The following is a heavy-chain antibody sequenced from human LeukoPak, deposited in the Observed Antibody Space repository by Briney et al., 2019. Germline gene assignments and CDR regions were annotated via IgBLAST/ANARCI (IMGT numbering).Heavy chain of an antibody. Sequence: GGSLRLSCGASGFTFSSYGMHWVRQAPGKGLEWVAVISYDGSNKYYADSVKGRFTISRDNSKNTLYLQMNSLRAEDTAVYYCAKRDFDYWGQGTLVTVSS. CDR3: AKRDFDY. CDR2: ISYDGSNK. J-gene: IGHJ4*02. CDR1: GFTFSSYG. V-gene: IGHV3-30*18.